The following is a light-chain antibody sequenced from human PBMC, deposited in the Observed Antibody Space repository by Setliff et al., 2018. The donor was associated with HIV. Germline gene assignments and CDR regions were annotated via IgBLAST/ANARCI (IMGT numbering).Light chain of an antibody. CDR3: CSYAGSSTPYV. Sequence: QSALAQPASVSGSPGQSITISCTGTSSYVGCYNYVSWYQQHPGKAPKLMIYDVTKRPSGVSNRFSGSKSGNTASLTISGLQAEDEADYYCCSYAGSSTPYVFGTGTKVTVL. CDR2: DVT. J-gene: IGLJ1*01. CDR1: SSYVGCYNY. V-gene: IGLV2-23*02.